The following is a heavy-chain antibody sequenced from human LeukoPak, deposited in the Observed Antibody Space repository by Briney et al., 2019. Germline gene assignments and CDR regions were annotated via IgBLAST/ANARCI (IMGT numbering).Heavy chain of an antibody. Sequence: SETLSLTCTVSGGSISSSSYYWGWIRQPPGKGLEWIGSIYYSGSTYYNPSLKSRVTISVDTSKNQFSLKLSSVTAADTAVYYCARYEDSSGYSPGYYFDYWGQGTLVTVSS. CDR2: IYYSGST. D-gene: IGHD3-22*01. CDR1: GGSISSSSYY. CDR3: ARYEDSSGYSPGYYFDY. J-gene: IGHJ4*02. V-gene: IGHV4-39*07.